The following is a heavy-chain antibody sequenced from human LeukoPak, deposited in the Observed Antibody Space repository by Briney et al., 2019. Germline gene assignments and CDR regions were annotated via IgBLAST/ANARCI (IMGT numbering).Heavy chain of an antibody. V-gene: IGHV1-69*13. J-gene: IGHJ4*02. D-gene: IGHD6-13*01. CDR2: IIPIFGTA. Sequence: SVKVSCKASGGTFSSYAISWVRQAPGQRLEWMGGIIPIFGTANYAQKFQGRVTITADESTSTAYMELSSLRSEDTAVYYCARGASSWLTLDYWGQGTLVTVSS. CDR3: ARGASSWLTLDY. CDR1: GGTFSSYA.